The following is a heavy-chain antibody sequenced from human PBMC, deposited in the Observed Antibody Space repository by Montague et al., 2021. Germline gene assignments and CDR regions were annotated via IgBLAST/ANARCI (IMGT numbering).Heavy chain of an antibody. Sequence: SLRLSCAASGFTFSTFPMHWVRQAPGKGLEWVALISQDGCNKYHADSVRGRFTVSRDNSKNTLYLQTSRQRADDTAVYYCARWRVYYDSSGYAAWGRGTLVTVSS. J-gene: IGHJ5*02. CDR1: GFTFSTFP. CDR3: ARWRVYYDSSGYAA. CDR2: ISQDGCNK. D-gene: IGHD3-22*01. V-gene: IGHV3-30-3*01.